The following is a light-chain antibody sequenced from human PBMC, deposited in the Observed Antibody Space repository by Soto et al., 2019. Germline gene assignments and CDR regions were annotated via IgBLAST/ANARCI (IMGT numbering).Light chain of an antibody. Sequence: EIVLTQSPATLSLSPGERATLSCRASQSVSNYLAWYQQKPGQAPRLLIYVASNRATGIPARFSGSGSGTDFTLTISSLEPEDFAVYYCQQRSNWPVTFGQGTRLEIK. CDR1: QSVSNY. V-gene: IGKV3-11*01. J-gene: IGKJ5*01. CDR2: VAS. CDR3: QQRSNWPVT.